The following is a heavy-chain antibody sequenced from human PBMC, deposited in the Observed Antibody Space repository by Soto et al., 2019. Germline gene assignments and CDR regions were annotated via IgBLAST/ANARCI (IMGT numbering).Heavy chain of an antibody. D-gene: IGHD1-26*01. CDR1: GFTFAKVW. CDR2: IKSKTDGGTT. V-gene: IGHV3-15*07. CDR3: TTGRDELLY. J-gene: IGHJ4*02. Sequence: EVQLVESGGGLVKPGGSLRLSCAVSGFTFAKVWMNWVRQAPGKGLEWVGRIKSKTDGGTTDYAAPVKGRFTITRDDSKNMLYFQMNSLKTEDTGMYFCTTGRDELLYWGQGTLVTVSS.